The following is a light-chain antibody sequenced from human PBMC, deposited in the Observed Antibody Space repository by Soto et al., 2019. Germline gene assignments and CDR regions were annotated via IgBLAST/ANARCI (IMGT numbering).Light chain of an antibody. V-gene: IGKV1-5*03. J-gene: IGKJ2*01. Sequence: DIQMTQSPSTLSASVGDRVTITCRASQTISSWLAWYQQKPGKAPKLLIYKASSLEGGVPSRFSGSGSGTEFTLTISSLQPDDFATYFCQQYHSFSYTFGQGTKLEIK. CDR3: QQYHSFSYT. CDR1: QTISSW. CDR2: KAS.